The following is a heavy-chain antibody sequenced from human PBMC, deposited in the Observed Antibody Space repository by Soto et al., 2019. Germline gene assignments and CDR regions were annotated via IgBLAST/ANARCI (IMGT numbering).Heavy chain of an antibody. CDR2: IIPVFGAA. J-gene: IGHJ3*01. Sequence: QVHLVQSGAEVKMPGSSVRVSCASSGGAFSTSDIGWVRQAPGQGLEWMGGIIPVFGAANYAQKFKGRVTITADESTRTAYLEMSSLKPEDTATHYCARDPRSGWAHDAFDVWGPGTSIIVSS. CDR1: GGAFSTSD. V-gene: IGHV1-69*01. D-gene: IGHD3-22*01. CDR3: ARDPRSGWAHDAFDV.